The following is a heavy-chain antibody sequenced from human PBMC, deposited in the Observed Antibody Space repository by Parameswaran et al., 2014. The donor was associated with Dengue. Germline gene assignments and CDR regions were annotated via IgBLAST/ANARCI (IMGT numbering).Heavy chain of an antibody. Sequence: WVRQAPGQGLEWMGWISGYNGNTNYPQKLQGRVTMTTDTFTTTAYMELRSLRSDDTAVYYCARTNYRDYLFYFDYWGQGTLVTVSS. J-gene: IGHJ4*02. V-gene: IGHV1-18*01. CDR2: ISGYNGNT. CDR3: ARTNYRDYLFYFDY. D-gene: IGHD4-17*01.